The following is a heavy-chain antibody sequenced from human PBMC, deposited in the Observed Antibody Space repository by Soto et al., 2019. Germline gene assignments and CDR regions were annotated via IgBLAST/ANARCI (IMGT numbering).Heavy chain of an antibody. Sequence: ASVKVSCRSSGYTFTSYGISCVRQAPGQGLEWMGWISAYNGNTNYAQKLQGRVTMTTDTSTSTAYMELRSLRSDDTAVYYCARVVVVAATVFGFDPWGQGTLVTVSS. CDR2: ISAYNGNT. CDR1: GYTFTSYG. J-gene: IGHJ5*02. CDR3: ARVVVVAATVFGFDP. V-gene: IGHV1-18*01. D-gene: IGHD2-15*01.